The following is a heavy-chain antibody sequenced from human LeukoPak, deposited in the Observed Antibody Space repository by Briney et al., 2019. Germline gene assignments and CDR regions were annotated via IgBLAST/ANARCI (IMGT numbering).Heavy chain of an antibody. CDR2: TYYRSKWYN. CDR3: ARVKTYYDILTGYYNYYYYGMDV. J-gene: IGHJ6*02. Sequence: SQTLSLTCAISGDSVSSNSTAWNWIRQSPSRGLEWLGRTYYRSKWYNDYAVSVKSRITINPDTSKNQFSLQLNSVTPEDTAVYYCARVKTYYDILTGYYNYYYYGMDVWGQGTTVTVSS. V-gene: IGHV6-1*01. CDR1: GDSVSSNSTA. D-gene: IGHD3-9*01.